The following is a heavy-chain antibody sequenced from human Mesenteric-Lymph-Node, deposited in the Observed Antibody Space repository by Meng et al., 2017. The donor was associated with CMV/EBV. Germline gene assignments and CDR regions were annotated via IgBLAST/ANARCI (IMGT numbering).Heavy chain of an antibody. CDR3: AKDGNVLRFLEWSYYYGMDV. D-gene: IGHD3-3*01. V-gene: IGHV3-23*01. Sequence: LSLTCAASGFTFSSYAMSWVRQAPGKGLEWVSAISGSDGSTYYADSVKGRFTISRDNSKNTLYLQMNSLRAEDTAVYYCAKDGNVLRFLEWSYYYGMDVWGQGTTVTVSS. CDR2: ISGSDGST. J-gene: IGHJ6*02. CDR1: GFTFSSYA.